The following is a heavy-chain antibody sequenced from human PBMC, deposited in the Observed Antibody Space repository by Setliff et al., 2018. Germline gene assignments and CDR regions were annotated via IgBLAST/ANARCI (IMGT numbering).Heavy chain of an antibody. CDR1: GFTFSSYS. J-gene: IGHJ3*02. D-gene: IGHD3-22*01. Sequence: LRLSCAASGFTFSSYSMNWVRQAPGKGLEWVSSISSSSSYIYYADSVKGRFTISRDNAKNSLYLQMNSLRAEDTAVYYCAKDRNYYDSDTFYDAFDIWGQGTMVTVSS. CDR3: AKDRNYYDSDTFYDAFDI. CDR2: ISSSSSYI. V-gene: IGHV3-21*04.